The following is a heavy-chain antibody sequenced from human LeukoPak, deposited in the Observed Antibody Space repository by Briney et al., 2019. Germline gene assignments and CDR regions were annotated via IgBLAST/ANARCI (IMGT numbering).Heavy chain of an antibody. Sequence: ASVKVSCKASGYTFTGYYMHWVRQAPGQGLEWMGWINPNSGGTNYAQKFQGRVTMTRDTSISTAYMELSRLRSDDTAVYYCAREYCSGGSCYWGILSVGGWFDPWGQGTLVTVSS. CDR1: GYTFTGYY. CDR3: AREYCSGGSCYWGILSVGGWFDP. CDR2: INPNSGGT. D-gene: IGHD2-15*01. V-gene: IGHV1-2*02. J-gene: IGHJ5*02.